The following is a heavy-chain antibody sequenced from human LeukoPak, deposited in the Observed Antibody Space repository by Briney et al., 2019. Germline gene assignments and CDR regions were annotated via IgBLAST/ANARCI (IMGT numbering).Heavy chain of an antibody. CDR3: ARYGGNPLGYFDY. Sequence: SETLSLTCTVSGGSISSYYWSWIRRPPGKGLEWIGYIYYTGSTNYIPSLKSRVTISADTSKNQFSLKLSSVTAADTAVYYCARYGGNPLGYFDYWGQGTLLTVSS. D-gene: IGHD4-23*01. J-gene: IGHJ4*02. V-gene: IGHV4-59*01. CDR2: IYYTGST. CDR1: GGSISSYY.